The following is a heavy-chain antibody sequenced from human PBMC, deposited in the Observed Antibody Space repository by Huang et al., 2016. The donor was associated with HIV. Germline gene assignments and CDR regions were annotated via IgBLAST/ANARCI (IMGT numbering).Heavy chain of an antibody. Sequence: QLQLQESGPGQVKPSETLSLPCTVSGDFISSTNYYWGWIRQSPGKGLEWVGSVYQIGSTNNNPSLKSRVTLSVDTSRNQFSLRLNSVTAADTAVYYCASQHIGAAATWFWGRGTQVAVSS. CDR1: GDFISSTNYY. J-gene: IGHJ4*02. V-gene: IGHV4-39*01. D-gene: IGHD6-13*01. CDR3: ASQHIGAAATWF. CDR2: VYQIGST.